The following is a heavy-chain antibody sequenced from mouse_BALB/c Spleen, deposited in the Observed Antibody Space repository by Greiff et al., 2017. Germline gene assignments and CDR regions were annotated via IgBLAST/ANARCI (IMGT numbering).Heavy chain of an antibody. Sequence: EVHLVESGGDLVKPGGSLKLSCAASGFTFSSYGMSWVRQTPDKRLEWVATISSGGSYTYYPDSVKGRFTISRDNAKNTLYLQMSSLKSEDTAMYYCARHDYYGSSEAMDYWGQGTSVTVSS. CDR2: ISSGGSYT. D-gene: IGHD1-1*01. CDR3: ARHDYYGSSEAMDY. J-gene: IGHJ4*01. V-gene: IGHV5-6*01. CDR1: GFTFSSYG.